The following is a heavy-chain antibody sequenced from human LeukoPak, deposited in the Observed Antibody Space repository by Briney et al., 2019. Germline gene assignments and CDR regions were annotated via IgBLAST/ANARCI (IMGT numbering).Heavy chain of an antibody. Sequence: GGTLRLSCAASGLTFSSYGMSWVRQAPGKGLEWVSVISGSGGSTYYADSVKGRFTISRDNAKNTLYLQMNSLRAEDTAVYYCARDPGSGYEEHFDYWGQGTLVTVSS. D-gene: IGHD5-12*01. V-gene: IGHV3-23*01. J-gene: IGHJ4*02. CDR1: GLTFSSYG. CDR2: ISGSGGST. CDR3: ARDPGSGYEEHFDY.